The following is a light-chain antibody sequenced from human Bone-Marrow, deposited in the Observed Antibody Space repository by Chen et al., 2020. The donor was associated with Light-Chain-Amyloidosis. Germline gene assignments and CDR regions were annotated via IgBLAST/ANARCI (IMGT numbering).Light chain of an antibody. V-gene: IGKV4-1*01. Sequence: DIVMTQSTDSLPVSLGEMSTINCKSSQSVFYISKNKNYLTWYQQKPGQPPKLLIYWASTREAGVPDRFSGSGSGTDFTLNSSSLQAEDVAVYYCQQCYSTPYTFGQGTKLEIQ. J-gene: IGKJ2*01. CDR1: QSVFYISKNKNY. CDR2: WAS. CDR3: QQCYSTPYT.